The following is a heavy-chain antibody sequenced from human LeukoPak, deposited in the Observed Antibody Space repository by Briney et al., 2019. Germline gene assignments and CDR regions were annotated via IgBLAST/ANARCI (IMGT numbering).Heavy chain of an antibody. CDR3: ASSYYGGNFDY. Sequence: SETLSLTCTVSGGSISAYYWSWIRQPPGKRLEWIGYIYNSGSTNYNPSLKSRVTMSVDASKNQVSLKLSSVTAADTAVYYCASSYYGGNFDYWGQGTLVTVSS. D-gene: IGHD4-23*01. J-gene: IGHJ4*02. CDR1: GGSISAYY. CDR2: IYNSGST. V-gene: IGHV4-59*01.